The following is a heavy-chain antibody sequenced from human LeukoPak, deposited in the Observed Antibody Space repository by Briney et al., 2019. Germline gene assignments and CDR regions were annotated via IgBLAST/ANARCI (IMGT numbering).Heavy chain of an antibody. CDR1: GYTFTCYY. CDR2: INPNSGGT. CDR3: ARDPDMSIYCLLSWFDP. D-gene: IGHD2-15*01. J-gene: IGHJ5*02. V-gene: IGHV1-2*02. Sequence: GASVKVSFKSSGYTFTCYYMHWVRQAPGQGLEWMGWINPNSGGTNYAQKFQGRVTMTRDTSISTAYMELSRLRSDDTAVYYCARDPDMSIYCLLSWFDPWGQGTLVTVSS.